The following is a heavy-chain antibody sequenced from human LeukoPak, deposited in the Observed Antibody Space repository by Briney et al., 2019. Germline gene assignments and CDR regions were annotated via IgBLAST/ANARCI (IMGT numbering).Heavy chain of an antibody. CDR1: GFTFSSYA. CDR2: ISYDGSNK. J-gene: IGHJ3*02. CDR3: ARERWEPRAVYAFDI. Sequence: QPGRSLRLSCAASGFTFSSYAMHWVRQAPGKGLEWVAVISYDGSNKYYADSVKGRFTISRDNSKNTLYLQMNSLRAEDTAVYYCARERWEPRAVYAFDIWGQGTMVTVSS. D-gene: IGHD1-26*01. V-gene: IGHV3-30-3*01.